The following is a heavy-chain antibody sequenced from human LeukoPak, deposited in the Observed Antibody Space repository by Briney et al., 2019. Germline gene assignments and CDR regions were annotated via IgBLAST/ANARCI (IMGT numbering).Heavy chain of an antibody. D-gene: IGHD1-26*01. J-gene: IGHJ3*02. Sequence: SVKVSCKASGGTFSSYAISWVRQAPGQGLEWMGGIIPIFGTANYAQKFQGRVTITADKSTSTAYMELSSLRSEDTAVYYCARRIVGANDAFDIWGQGTMVTVSS. CDR1: GGTFSSYA. CDR2: IIPIFGTA. V-gene: IGHV1-69*06. CDR3: ARRIVGANDAFDI.